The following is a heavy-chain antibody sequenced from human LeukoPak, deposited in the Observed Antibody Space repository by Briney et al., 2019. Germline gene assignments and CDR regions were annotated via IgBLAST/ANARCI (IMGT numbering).Heavy chain of an antibody. D-gene: IGHD3-16*01. J-gene: IGHJ5*02. V-gene: IGHV3-23*01. CDR2: ISGSGGST. Sequence: GSLRLSCAASGFTFSSYGMSWVRQAPGKGLEWVSAISGSGGSTYYADSVKGRLTLSRDNSETTLHLQMNSLSAEDTAVYYCHKYVRGWGNLPSTSSWFDLWGRGTLVTVSS. CDR1: GFTFSSYG. CDR3: HKYVRGWGNLPSTSSWFDL.